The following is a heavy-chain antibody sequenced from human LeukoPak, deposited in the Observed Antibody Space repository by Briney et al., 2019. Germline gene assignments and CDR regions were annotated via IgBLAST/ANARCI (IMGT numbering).Heavy chain of an antibody. J-gene: IGHJ4*02. CDR1: GFTFTPFG. CDR3: AKDGRTGYPFDY. D-gene: IGHD5-12*01. V-gene: IGHV3-30*02. Sequence: GGSLRLSCAASGFTFTPFGIHWVRQAPGKGLEWVAFIRDDEINKYYADSVKGRFTISRDKSKNTYVQMNSLRTEDTAVYFCAKDGRTGYPFDYWGRGTLVTVSS. CDR2: IRDDEINK.